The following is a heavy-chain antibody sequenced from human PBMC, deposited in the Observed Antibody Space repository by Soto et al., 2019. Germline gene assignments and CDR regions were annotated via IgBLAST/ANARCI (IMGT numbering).Heavy chain of an antibody. Sequence: QITLKESGPTLVKPTQTLTLTCTFSAFSLSTGGVGVGWIRQPPGKALEWLALIYWDDDKRYSPSLRSRLTITKDTSKNQVVLTMTNMDPVDTATYYCIQSCCGGDCRHSYASYYYYGMDVCGQGTTVTVAS. CDR3: IQSCCGGDCRHSYASYYYYGMDV. CDR1: AFSLSTGGVG. CDR2: IYWDDDK. J-gene: IGHJ6*02. D-gene: IGHD2-21*02. V-gene: IGHV2-5*02.